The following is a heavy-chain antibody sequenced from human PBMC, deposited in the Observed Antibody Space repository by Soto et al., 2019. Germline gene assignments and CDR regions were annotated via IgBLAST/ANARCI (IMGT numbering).Heavy chain of an antibody. CDR3: ARGTVVIAAAFFPRIAASAYDY. J-gene: IGHJ4*02. CDR2: INHSGST. V-gene: IGHV4-34*01. D-gene: IGHD6-13*01. Sequence: SETLSLTCTVSGGSINNSDYYWSWIRQPPGKGLEWIGEINHSGSTNYNPSLKSRVTISVDTSKNQFSLKLSSVTAADTAVYYCARGTVVIAAAFFPRIAASAYDYWGQGTLVTVSS. CDR1: GGSINNSDYY.